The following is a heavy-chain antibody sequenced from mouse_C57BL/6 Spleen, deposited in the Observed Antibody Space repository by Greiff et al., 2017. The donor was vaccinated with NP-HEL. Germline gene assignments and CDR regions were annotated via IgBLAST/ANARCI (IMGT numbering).Heavy chain of an antibody. CDR1: GYAFSSSW. J-gene: IGHJ4*01. CDR2: IYPGDGDT. V-gene: IGHV1-82*01. Sequence: VQLQQSGPELVKPGASVKISCKASGYAFSSSWMNWVKQRPGKGLEWIGRIYPGDGDTNYNGKFKGKATLTADKSSSTAYMHISSLTSEDSAVCFCARDGNFFMDYWGQGTSVTVSS. CDR3: ARDGNFFMDY. D-gene: IGHD2-1*01.